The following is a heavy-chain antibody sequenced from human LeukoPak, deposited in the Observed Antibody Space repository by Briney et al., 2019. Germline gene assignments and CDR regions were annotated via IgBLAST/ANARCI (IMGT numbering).Heavy chain of an antibody. J-gene: IGHJ4*02. D-gene: IGHD1-26*01. Sequence: GGSLRLSCAASGFTVSNNYMTWVRQAPGKGLEWVSLIYSGGSTYYADSVRGRFTISRDNYKDTLYLQMNGLRPEDTAIYYCARDALGRIDYWAQGTLVTVSS. V-gene: IGHV3-66*02. CDR1: GFTVSNNY. CDR2: IYSGGST. CDR3: ARDALGRIDY.